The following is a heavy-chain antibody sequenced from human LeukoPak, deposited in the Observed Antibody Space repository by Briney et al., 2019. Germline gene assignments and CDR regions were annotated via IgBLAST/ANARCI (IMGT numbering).Heavy chain of an antibody. J-gene: IGHJ4*02. CDR3: AXXGXWYAY. V-gene: IGHV4-59*01. D-gene: IGHD6-13*01. CDR2: IYYSGSX. CDR1: GGSISSYY. Sequence: SETLSLTCTVSGGSISSYYWSWIRQPPGKGLEWIGYIYYSGSXNXXPSLKSRVTISVDTSKNQFSLKLSSVTAADTAVYYCAXXGXWYAYWGQGTLVTVSS.